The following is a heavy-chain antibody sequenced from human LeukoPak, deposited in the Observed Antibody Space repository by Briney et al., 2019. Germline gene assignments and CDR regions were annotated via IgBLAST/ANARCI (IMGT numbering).Heavy chain of an antibody. CDR1: GFTFSNYN. J-gene: IGHJ3*02. V-gene: IGHV3-33*01. CDR3: ARGSGDAFDI. Sequence: PGGSLRHSCAASGFTFSNYNMHWVRQAPGKGLEWVAVIWYDGGNKYYADSVKGRFTFSRDNSKNTLYLQMNGLRAEDTVVYYCARGSGDAFDIWGQGTMVTVSS. CDR2: IWYDGGNK.